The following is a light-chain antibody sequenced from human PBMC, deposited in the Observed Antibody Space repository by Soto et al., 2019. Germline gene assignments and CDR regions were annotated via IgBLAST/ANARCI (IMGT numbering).Light chain of an antibody. J-gene: IGLJ3*02. CDR3: QTWGTGIRV. CDR1: SGHSTYA. V-gene: IGLV4-69*01. CDR2: VNRDGSH. Sequence: QPVLTQSPSASASLGASVKLTCTLSSGHSTYAIAWHQQRPEKGPRYLMKVNRDGSHTKGDGIPDRFSGSSSGAERYLTISSLQSEDEADYYCQTWGTGIRVFGGGTKLTVL.